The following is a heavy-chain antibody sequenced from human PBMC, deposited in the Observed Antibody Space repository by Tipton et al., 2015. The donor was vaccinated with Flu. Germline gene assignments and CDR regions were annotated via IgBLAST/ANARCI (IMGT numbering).Heavy chain of an antibody. CDR2: VYTSGNT. D-gene: IGHD6-6*01. V-gene: IGHV4-4*07. J-gene: IGHJ4*02. CDR3: AKGRGAASSSGVFDS. CDR1: GGSINSHY. Sequence: TLSLTCTVSGGSINSHYWSWIRQPAGKGLEWIGRVYTSGNTIYIPSLKSRVTMSLDASKNQFSLSLTSVTAADSAVYFCAKGRGAASSSGVFDSWGQGTLVTVSS.